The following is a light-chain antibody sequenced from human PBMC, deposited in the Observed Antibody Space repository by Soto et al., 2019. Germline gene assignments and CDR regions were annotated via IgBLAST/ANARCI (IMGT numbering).Light chain of an antibody. V-gene: IGKV4-1*01. CDR1: QSILYSSNSKNY. CDR2: WTS. CDR3: QQYYSTPWT. J-gene: IGKJ1*01. Sequence: DIVMTQSPDSLAVSLGERATINCKSSQSILYSSNSKNYLAWYQQKPGQPPNLLIYWTSTRESGVPDRFSGSGSGTDFTLTISSLQAEDVAVYYCQQYYSTPWTFGQGTKVEIK.